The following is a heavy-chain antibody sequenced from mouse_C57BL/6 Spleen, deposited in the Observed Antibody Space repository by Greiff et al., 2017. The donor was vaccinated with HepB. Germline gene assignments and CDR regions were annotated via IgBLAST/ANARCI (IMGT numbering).Heavy chain of an antibody. CDR1: GYTFTSYW. J-gene: IGHJ4*01. Sequence: QVQLQQPGAELVKPGASVKMSCKASGYTFTSYWITWVKQRPGQGLEWIGDIYPGSGSTNYNEKFKSKATLTVDTSSSTAYMQLSSLTSEDSAVYYCARRGYDSIYYYAMDYWGQGTSVTVSS. V-gene: IGHV1-55*01. CDR3: ARRGYDSIYYYAMDY. D-gene: IGHD2-4*01. CDR2: IYPGSGST.